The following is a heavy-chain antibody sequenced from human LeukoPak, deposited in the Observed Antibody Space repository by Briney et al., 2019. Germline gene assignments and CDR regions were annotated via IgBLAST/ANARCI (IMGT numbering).Heavy chain of an antibody. V-gene: IGHV3-73*01. CDR3: TRRGDASTDAFDI. Sequence: GGSLRLSCAASGFTFSGSAIHWVRQASGKGLEWVGRIRSKANNYGTAYAASVRRRFTISRDDSKNTAFLQMNGLKSGDTAVYYCTRRGDASTDAFDIWGQGTMVTVSS. CDR1: GFTFSGSA. D-gene: IGHD5-24*01. J-gene: IGHJ3*02. CDR2: IRSKANNYGT.